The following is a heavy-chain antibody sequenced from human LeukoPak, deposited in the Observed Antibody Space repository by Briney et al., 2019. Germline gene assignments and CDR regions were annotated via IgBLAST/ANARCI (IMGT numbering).Heavy chain of an antibody. Sequence: ESLTLSCTGYGFSVYWIAWVRQMPGQGLEWVAIIYPDDSNTRYNPSFQDQVTISADKSTNTAYLQWSSLKASDTAMFYCARFGGPSLQHNWFDLWGQGTLVTVSS. CDR2: IYPDDSNT. CDR3: ARFGGPSLQHNWFDL. J-gene: IGHJ5*02. CDR1: GFSVYW. V-gene: IGHV5-51*01. D-gene: IGHD1-1*01.